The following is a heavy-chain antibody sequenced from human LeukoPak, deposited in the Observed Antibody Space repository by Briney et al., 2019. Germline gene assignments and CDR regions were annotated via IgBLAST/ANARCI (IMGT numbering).Heavy chain of an antibody. J-gene: IGHJ3*02. CDR1: GGSISSGGYS. CDR2: IYHSGST. D-gene: IGHD4-17*01. V-gene: IGHV4-30-2*01. CDR3: ARRHDYEGVGAFDI. Sequence: SETLSLTCAVSGGSISSGGYSWSWIRQPPGKGLEWIGYIYHSGSTYYNPSLKSRGTISVDRSKNQFSLKLSSVTAADTAVYYCARRHDYEGVGAFDIWGQGTMVTVSS.